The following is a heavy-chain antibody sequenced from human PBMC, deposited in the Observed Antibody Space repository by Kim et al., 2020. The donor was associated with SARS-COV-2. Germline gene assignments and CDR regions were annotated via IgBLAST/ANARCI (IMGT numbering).Heavy chain of an antibody. J-gene: IGHJ6*01. CDR1: GFTFRNYA. CDR3: ATDLGQCLASRSLYGLDV. Sequence: GGSLRLSCAASGFTFRNYALHWVRQAPGKGLEWVAVISYDGSNKYYADSVKGRFTIARDNSKNTLYLHMNSLRSEDTALYYCATDLGQCLASRSLYGLDV. D-gene: IGHD6-19*01. V-gene: IGHV3-30*04. CDR2: ISYDGSNK.